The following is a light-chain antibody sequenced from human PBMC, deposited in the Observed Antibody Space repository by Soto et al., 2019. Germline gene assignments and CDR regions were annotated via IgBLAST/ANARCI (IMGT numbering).Light chain of an antibody. CDR1: QNINNY. J-gene: IGKJ1*01. CDR3: QQYNNYATWT. V-gene: IGKV1-33*01. CDR2: DAS. Sequence: IQMTQSPSSLSASVGDRVTITCQASQNINNYLNWYQQKPGRAPKLLIYDASNLEAGVPSRFSGSGSGTEFTLTISSLQPDDFATYYCQQYNNYATWTFGQGTKVDIK.